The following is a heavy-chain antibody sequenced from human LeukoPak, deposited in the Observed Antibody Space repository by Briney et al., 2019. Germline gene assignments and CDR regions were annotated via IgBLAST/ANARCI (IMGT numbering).Heavy chain of an antibody. Sequence: SETLSLACTVSGGSISSSSYYWGWIRQPPGKGLEWIGSIYYSGSTYYNPSLKSRVTISVDTSKDQFSLKLSSVTAADTAVYYCARPRNGIDYWGQGTLVTVSS. CDR3: ARPRNGIDY. J-gene: IGHJ4*02. CDR2: IYYSGST. CDR1: GGSISSSSYY. D-gene: IGHD1-1*01. V-gene: IGHV4-39*01.